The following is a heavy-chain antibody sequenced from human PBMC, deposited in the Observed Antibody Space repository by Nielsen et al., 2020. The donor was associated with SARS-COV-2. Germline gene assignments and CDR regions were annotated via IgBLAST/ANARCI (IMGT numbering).Heavy chain of an antibody. J-gene: IGHJ6*02. V-gene: IGHV1-3*01. CDR1: GYTFTTYS. CDR3: ARATDYYYGMDV. Sequence: ASVKVSCKASGYTFTTYSIHWVRQAPGQRLEWMGWINAANGNTRSSQKLQGRVSMTTDTSTSTAYMELRSLRSDDTAVYYCARATDYYYGMDVWGQGTTVTVSS. CDR2: INAANGNT.